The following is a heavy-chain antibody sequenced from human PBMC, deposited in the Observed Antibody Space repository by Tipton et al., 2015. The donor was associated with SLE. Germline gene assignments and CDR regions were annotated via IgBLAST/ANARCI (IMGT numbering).Heavy chain of an antibody. CDR1: GGSISSSSYY. V-gene: IGHV4-39*07. J-gene: IGHJ4*02. CDR2: INHSGST. CDR3: GSNYYDSSGPYYFDY. D-gene: IGHD3-22*01. Sequence: TLSLTCTVSGGSISSSSYYWGWIRQPPGKGLEWIGEINHSGSTNYNPSLKSRVTISVDTSKNQFSLKLSSVTAADTAVYYCGSNYYDSSGPYYFDYWGQGTLVTVSS.